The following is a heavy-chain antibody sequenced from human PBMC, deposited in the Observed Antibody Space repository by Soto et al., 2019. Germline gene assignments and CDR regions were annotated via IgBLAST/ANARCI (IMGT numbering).Heavy chain of an antibody. D-gene: IGHD3-22*01. CDR3: AKDAPYYYDSSGYYGPFDY. J-gene: IGHJ4*02. V-gene: IGHV3-30*18. Sequence: GGSLRLSCAASGFTFSSYGIHWVRQAPGKGLEWVAPISYDGSNKYYADSVKGRFTISRDNSKNTLYLQMNSLRAEDTAMYYCAKDAPYYYDSSGYYGPFDYWGQGTLITVSS. CDR2: ISYDGSNK. CDR1: GFTFSSYG.